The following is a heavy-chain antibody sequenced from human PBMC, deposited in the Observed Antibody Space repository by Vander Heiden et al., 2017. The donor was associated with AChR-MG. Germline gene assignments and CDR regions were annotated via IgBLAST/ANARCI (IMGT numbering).Heavy chain of an antibody. V-gene: IGHV1-69*06. D-gene: IGHD6-13*01. Sequence: QVQLVQSGAEVTKPGSPVKVSCKASGGTFSSYAISWVRQAPGQGLEWMGGIIPIFGTANYAQKFQGRVTITADKSTSTAYMELSSLRSEDTAVYYCARRQAEGYYYYYMDVWGKGTTVTVSS. CDR1: GGTFSSYA. CDR2: IIPIFGTA. J-gene: IGHJ6*03. CDR3: ARRQAEGYYYYYMDV.